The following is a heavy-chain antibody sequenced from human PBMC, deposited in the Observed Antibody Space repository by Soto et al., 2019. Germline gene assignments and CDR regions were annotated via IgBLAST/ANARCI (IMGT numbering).Heavy chain of an antibody. CDR2: INPNSGGT. CDR3: ARGLRYLWFGELPLYEASYGMDV. J-gene: IGHJ6*02. CDR1: GYTFTGYY. V-gene: IGHV1-2*04. Sequence: ASVKVSCKASGYTFTGYYMHWVRQAPGQGLEWMGWINPNSGGTNYAQKFQGWVTMTRDTSISTAYMELSRLRSDDTAVYYCARGLRYLWFGELPLYEASYGMDVWGQGTTVTVSS. D-gene: IGHD3-10*01.